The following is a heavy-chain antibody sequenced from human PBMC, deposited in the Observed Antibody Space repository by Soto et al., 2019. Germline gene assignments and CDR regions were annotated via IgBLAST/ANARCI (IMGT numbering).Heavy chain of an antibody. CDR3: AREADEWELDY. CDR1: GFTFISYW. Sequence: GGSVRLSCAASGFTFISYWMSWVRQAPGKGLEWVANIKQDGSEKYYVDSVKGRFTISRDNAKNSLYLQMNSLRAEDTAVYYCAREADEWELDYWGQGTLVTVSS. CDR2: IKQDGSEK. V-gene: IGHV3-7*03. J-gene: IGHJ4*02. D-gene: IGHD1-26*01.